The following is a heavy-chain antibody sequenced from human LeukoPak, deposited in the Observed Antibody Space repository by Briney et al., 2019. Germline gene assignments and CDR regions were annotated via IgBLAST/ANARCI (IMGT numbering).Heavy chain of an antibody. D-gene: IGHD6-6*01. CDR2: INPNSGGT. V-gene: IGHV1-2*02. J-gene: IGHJ4*02. Sequence: ASVKVSCKASGYTLTDSYIYRVRQAPGQGLEWMGWINPNSGGTNNAQKFQGRVTMTLDMSITTAYMELSRLTYDDTAVYYCARSEYSIFPQRFDYWSQGTLVTVSS. CDR1: GYTLTDSY. CDR3: ARSEYSIFPQRFDY.